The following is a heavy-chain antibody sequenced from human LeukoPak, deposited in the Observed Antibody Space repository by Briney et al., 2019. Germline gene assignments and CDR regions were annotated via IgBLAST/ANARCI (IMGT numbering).Heavy chain of an antibody. V-gene: IGHV3-48*01. D-gene: IGHD3-9*01. CDR2: ISSGSSTI. J-gene: IGHJ4*02. CDR3: ARWGDDILTGYYPDY. Sequence: GGSLRLSCAASGFTFSSYGMNWVRQAPGKGLEWVSYISSGSSTIYFADSVRGRFTISRDNAKNLLYLQMNSLRAEDTAVYYCARWGDDILTGYYPDYWGQGTLVTVSS. CDR1: GFTFSSYG.